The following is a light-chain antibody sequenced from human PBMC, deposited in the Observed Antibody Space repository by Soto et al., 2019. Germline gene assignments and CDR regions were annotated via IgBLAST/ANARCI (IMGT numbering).Light chain of an antibody. CDR1: SSDVGGYNY. V-gene: IGLV2-14*01. CDR2: DVS. CDR3: SSYTSSSTRVV. J-gene: IGLJ2*01. Sequence: QSALTQPASVSGSPGQSITISFTGTSSDVGGYNYVSWYQQHPGKAPKLMIYDVSNRPSGVSNRFSGSKSGNTASLTISGLQAEDVADYYCSSYTSSSTRVVFGGGTQLPVL.